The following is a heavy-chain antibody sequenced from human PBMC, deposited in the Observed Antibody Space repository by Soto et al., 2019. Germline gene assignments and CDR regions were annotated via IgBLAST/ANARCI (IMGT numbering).Heavy chain of an antibody. J-gene: IGHJ4*02. Sequence: ASVKVSCKASGYTFTSYGISWVRQAPGQGLEWMGWISAYNGNTNYAQKLQGRVTMTTDTSTSTAYMELRSLRSDDTAVYYCAREDDMVVVTAAVQTVSNYWGQGNRVIVAS. D-gene: IGHD2-2*01. CDR3: AREDDMVVVTAAVQTVSNY. CDR2: ISAYNGNT. V-gene: IGHV1-18*04. CDR1: GYTFTSYG.